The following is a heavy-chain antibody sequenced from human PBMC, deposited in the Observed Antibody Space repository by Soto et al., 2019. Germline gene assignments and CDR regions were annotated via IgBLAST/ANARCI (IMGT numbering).Heavy chain of an antibody. Sequence: SETLSLTCTVSGGSISSYYWSWIRQPPGKGLEWIGYIYYSGSTNYNPSLKSRVTISVDTSKNQFSLKLSSATAADTAVYYCARDIAVGGYFDYWGQGTLVTVSS. CDR3: ARDIAVGGYFDY. V-gene: IGHV4-59*01. D-gene: IGHD6-19*01. J-gene: IGHJ4*02. CDR2: IYYSGST. CDR1: GGSISSYY.